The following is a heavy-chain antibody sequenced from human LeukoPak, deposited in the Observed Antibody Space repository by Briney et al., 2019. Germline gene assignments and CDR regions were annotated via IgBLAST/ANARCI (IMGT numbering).Heavy chain of an antibody. V-gene: IGHV3-30*02. CDR2: IRYDGSNK. J-gene: IGHJ4*02. D-gene: IGHD3-9*01. Sequence: GSLRLSCAASGFTFSSYGMHWVRQAPGKGLEWVAFIRYDGSNKYYADSVKGRFTISRDNSKNTLYLQMNSLRAEDTAVYYCAKDRPGRAYYDILTGYGPFDYWGQGTLVTVSS. CDR1: GFTFSSYG. CDR3: AKDRPGRAYYDILTGYGPFDY.